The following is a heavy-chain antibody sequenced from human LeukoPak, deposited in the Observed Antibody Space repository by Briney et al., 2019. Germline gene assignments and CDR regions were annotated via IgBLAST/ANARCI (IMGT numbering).Heavy chain of an antibody. D-gene: IGHD1-1*01. J-gene: IGHJ4*02. CDR2: TSFDGSGQ. V-gene: IGHV3-30-3*01. Sequence: PGGSLRLSCAASGFTFSNYAMHWVRQAPGKGLEWVALTSFDGSGQYYADLVKGRFTISRDNSKNTLYLQMNSLRPEDTAVYYCARGSVGTPPPFDFWSQGALVTVSS. CDR1: GFTFSNYA. CDR3: ARGSVGTPPPFDF.